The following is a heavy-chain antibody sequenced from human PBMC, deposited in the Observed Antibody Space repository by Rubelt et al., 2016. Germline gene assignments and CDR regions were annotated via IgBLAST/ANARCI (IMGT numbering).Heavy chain of an antibody. CDR2: INSDGSST. Sequence: TFSSNWMVWVRQAPGKGLVWVSRINSDGSSTDYADSVKGRFTISRDNAKNTLYLQMNSLRGEDTAVYYCATVPYYDYGMDVWGPGTTVTVSS. CDR3: ATVPYYDYGMDV. V-gene: IGHV3-74*01. CDR1: TFSSNW. J-gene: IGHJ6*02.